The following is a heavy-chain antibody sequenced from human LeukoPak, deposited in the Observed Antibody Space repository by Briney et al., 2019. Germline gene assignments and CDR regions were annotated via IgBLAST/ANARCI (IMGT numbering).Heavy chain of an antibody. D-gene: IGHD3-9*01. CDR1: GYTFTGYY. CDR2: INPNSGGT. CDR3: ARDRISATGYPNWFDP. V-gene: IGHV1-2*04. Sequence: ASVKVSCKASGYTFTGYYMHWVRQAPGQGLEWMGWINPNSGGTNYAQKFQGWVTMTRDTSISTAYMVLSRLRSDDTAVYYCARDRISATGYPNWFDPWGQGTLVTVSS. J-gene: IGHJ5*02.